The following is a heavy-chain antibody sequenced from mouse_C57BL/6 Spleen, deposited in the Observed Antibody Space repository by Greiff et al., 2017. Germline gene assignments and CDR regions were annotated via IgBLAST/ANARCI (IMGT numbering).Heavy chain of an antibody. CDR1: GFTFTDSY. V-gene: IGHV7-3*01. Sequence: DVKLVESGGGLVQPGGSLSLSCAASGFTFTDSYMSWVRQPPGKALEWLGFIRNKANGYTTEYSASVKGRFTISRDNSQSILYLQMNALRAEDSATYYCARDYDYDWFADWGQGTLVTVSA. CDR2: IRNKANGYTT. CDR3: ARDYDYDWFAD. D-gene: IGHD2-4*01. J-gene: IGHJ3*01.